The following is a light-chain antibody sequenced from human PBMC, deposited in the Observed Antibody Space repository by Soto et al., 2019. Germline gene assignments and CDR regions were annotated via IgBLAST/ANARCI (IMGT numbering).Light chain of an antibody. CDR1: SSDVGGYNY. Sequence: SVLTQPPSASGSPGQSVTISCTGTSSDVGGYNYVSWYQQHPGKAPKLMIYEVTKRPSGVPDRFSGSKSGNTASLTVSGLQAEDEAYYYCSSYAGRNNLVFGGGTKLTVL. CDR3: SSYAGRNNLV. J-gene: IGLJ2*01. CDR2: EVT. V-gene: IGLV2-8*01.